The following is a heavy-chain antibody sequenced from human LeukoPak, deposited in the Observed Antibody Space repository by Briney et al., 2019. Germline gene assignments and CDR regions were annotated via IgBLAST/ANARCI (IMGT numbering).Heavy chain of an antibody. CDR1: GFTFSSYA. CDR3: AKDFPWDYADYQDPPSNYYYGMDV. J-gene: IGHJ6*02. V-gene: IGHV3-30*04. D-gene: IGHD4-17*01. Sequence: GGSLRLSFAGSGFTFSSYAMHWVRQAPGKGLEWLAVISYDGSKKYYADAVKGRCTSSRDNSKNKLYLQMNSLRAEDTAVYYCAKDFPWDYADYQDPPSNYYYGMDVRGQGTTVTVSS. CDR2: ISYDGSKK.